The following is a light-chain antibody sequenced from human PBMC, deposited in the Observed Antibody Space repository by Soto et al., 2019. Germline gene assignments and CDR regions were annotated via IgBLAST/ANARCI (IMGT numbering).Light chain of an antibody. Sequence: DIQMTQSPSSLSASVLYRVTITCRASQSISSNLNWYQQKPGKAPKLLIYAASSLQSGVPSRFSGSGSGTDFTLTISSLQPEDFATYYCQQSYSTPRTFGQGTKVDIK. CDR3: QQSYSTPRT. CDR2: AAS. CDR1: QSISSN. J-gene: IGKJ1*01. V-gene: IGKV1-39*01.